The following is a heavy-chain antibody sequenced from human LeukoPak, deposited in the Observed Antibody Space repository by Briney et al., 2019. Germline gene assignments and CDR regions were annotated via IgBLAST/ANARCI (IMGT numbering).Heavy chain of an antibody. CDR1: GFTFSSYG. Sequence: GRSLRLSCAASGFTFSSYGMHWVRQAPGKGLEWVAVIWYDGSNKYYADSVKGRFTISRDNSKNRLDLQMNSLRAEDTAIYFCAKDLGSSGYLDYWGQGILVTVSS. V-gene: IGHV3-33*06. CDR3: AKDLGSSGYLDY. CDR2: IWYDGSNK. J-gene: IGHJ4*02. D-gene: IGHD3-22*01.